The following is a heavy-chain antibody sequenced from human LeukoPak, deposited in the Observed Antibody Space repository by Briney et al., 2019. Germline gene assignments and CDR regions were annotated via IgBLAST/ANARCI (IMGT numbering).Heavy chain of an antibody. Sequence: GGSLRLSCAASGFTFSSYAMSWVRQAPGRGLEWVSAISGSGGSTYYADSVKGRFTISRDNSKNTLYLQMSSLRAEDTAVYYCAKWSPYGGNPGYWGQGTLVTVSS. V-gene: IGHV3-23*01. CDR3: AKWSPYGGNPGY. CDR1: GFTFSSYA. CDR2: ISGSGGST. J-gene: IGHJ4*02. D-gene: IGHD4-23*01.